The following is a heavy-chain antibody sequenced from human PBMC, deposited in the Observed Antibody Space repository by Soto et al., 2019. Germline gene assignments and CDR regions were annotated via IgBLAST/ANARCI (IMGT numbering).Heavy chain of an antibody. CDR3: ARGVLNRVAATFWFDP. D-gene: IGHD2-15*01. J-gene: IGHJ5*02. Sequence: PGGSLRLSCAASGYTFSSYWMHWVRQVPGKGLEWVANIKQDGSEKNYVDSVKGRFTISRDNAKNSLYLQMNSLRAEDTAVYYCARGVLNRVAATFWFDPWGQGTLVTVS. CDR2: IKQDGSEK. V-gene: IGHV3-7*01. CDR1: GYTFSSYW.